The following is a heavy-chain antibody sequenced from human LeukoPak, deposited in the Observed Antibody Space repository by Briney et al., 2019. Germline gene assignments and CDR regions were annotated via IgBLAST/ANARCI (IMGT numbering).Heavy chain of an antibody. CDR2: ISWNRGSI. CDR1: GFTFDDYA. V-gene: IGHV3-9*01. Sequence: GGSLRLSCAASGFTFDDYAMHWVRQAPGKGLEWVSGISWNRGSIGYADSVKGRFTISRDNAKNSLYLQMNSLRAEDTALYYCAKDWGFDDSSGEFDYWGQGTLVTVSS. CDR3: AKDWGFDDSSGEFDY. J-gene: IGHJ4*02. D-gene: IGHD3-22*01.